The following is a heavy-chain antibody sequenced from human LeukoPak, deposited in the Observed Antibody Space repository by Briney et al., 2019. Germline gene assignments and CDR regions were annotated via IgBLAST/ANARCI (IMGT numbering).Heavy chain of an antibody. CDR2: ISAYNGNT. J-gene: IGHJ4*02. CDR3: ARDLPYEVAARPPFDY. Sequence: ASVKVSCKASGYTFTSYGISWVGQAPGQRLEWMGWISAYNGNTNYAQKLQGRVTMTTDTSTSTAYMELRSLRSDDTAVYYCARDLPYEVAARPPFDYWGQGTLVTVSS. CDR1: GYTFTSYG. V-gene: IGHV1-18*01. D-gene: IGHD6-6*01.